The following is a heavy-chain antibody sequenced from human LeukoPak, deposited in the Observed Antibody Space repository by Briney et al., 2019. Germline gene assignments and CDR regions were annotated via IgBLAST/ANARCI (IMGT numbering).Heavy chain of an antibody. V-gene: IGHV3-33*01. CDR3: ARDGDSSGLPADDY. CDR2: IWYDGSNK. D-gene: IGHD3-22*01. J-gene: IGHJ4*02. Sequence: PGRSLRLSCAASGFTFSSYGMHWVRQAPGKGLEWVAVIWYDGSNKYYADSVKGRFTISRDNSKNTLYLQMNSLRAEDTAVYYCARDGDSSGLPADDYWGQGTLVTVSS. CDR1: GFTFSSYG.